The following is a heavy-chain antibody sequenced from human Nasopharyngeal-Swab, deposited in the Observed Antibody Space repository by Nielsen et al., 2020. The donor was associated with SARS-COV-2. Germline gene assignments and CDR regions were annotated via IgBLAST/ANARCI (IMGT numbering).Heavy chain of an antibody. CDR2: VKSEGDGGSS. D-gene: IGHD3-10*01. CDR1: GFIFNTAW. CDR3: TTGGYYLDY. J-gene: IGHJ4*02. Sequence: GGSLRLSCAASGFIFNTAWVTWVREAPGKGLEWVGRVKSEGDGGSSEYAAPVKGRFTISRDDSRRRVYLEMNSLKTEDTGVYYCTTGGYYLDYWDQGTLVTVSS. V-gene: IGHV3-15*01.